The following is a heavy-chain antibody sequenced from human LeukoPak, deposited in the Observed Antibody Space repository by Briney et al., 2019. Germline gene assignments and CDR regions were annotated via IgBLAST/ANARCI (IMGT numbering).Heavy chain of an antibody. CDR2: ISSSGSTI. Sequence: PGGSLRLSXAASRFTFSSYEMNWVRQAPGKGLEWVSYISSSGSTIYYADSVKGRFTISRDNAKNSLYLQMNSLRAEDTAVYYCAGAMRWLSDYWGQGTLVTVSS. D-gene: IGHD5-24*01. CDR1: RFTFSSYE. J-gene: IGHJ4*02. V-gene: IGHV3-48*03. CDR3: AGAMRWLSDY.